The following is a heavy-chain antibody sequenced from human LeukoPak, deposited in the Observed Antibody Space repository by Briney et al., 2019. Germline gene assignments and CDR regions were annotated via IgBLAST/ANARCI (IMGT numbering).Heavy chain of an antibody. Sequence: PGGSLRLSRAASGFTFSNFALSWVRQAPGKGLEWVSTSSGSGGNTYYADSVKGRFTISRDNSKNTLYLQMNSLRAEDTAVYYCAKDSLQYYYDTSGYYGNWFDPWGQGTLVTVSS. V-gene: IGHV3-23*01. CDR2: SSGSGGNT. CDR1: GFTFSNFA. D-gene: IGHD3-22*01. CDR3: AKDSLQYYYDTSGYYGNWFDP. J-gene: IGHJ5*02.